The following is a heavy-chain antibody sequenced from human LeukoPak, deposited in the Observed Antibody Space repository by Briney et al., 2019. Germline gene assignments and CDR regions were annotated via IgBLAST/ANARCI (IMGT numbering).Heavy chain of an antibody. CDR1: GGSFSGYY. CDR2: INHSGST. CDR3: ARGSVGGDYYNGMDV. J-gene: IGHJ6*02. Sequence: SETLSLTCAVYGGSFSGYYWSWIRQPPGKGLEWIGEINHSGSTNYNPSLKSRVTISVDTSKNQFSLKLSSVTAADTAVYYCARGSVGGDYYNGMDVWGQGTTVTVSS. D-gene: IGHD3-16*01. V-gene: IGHV4-34*01.